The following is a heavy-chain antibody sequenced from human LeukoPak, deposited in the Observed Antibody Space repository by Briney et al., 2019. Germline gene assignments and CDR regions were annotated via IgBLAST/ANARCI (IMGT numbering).Heavy chain of an antibody. V-gene: IGHV4-34*01. J-gene: IGHJ6*03. CDR2: IDHSGSTNYNSGST. D-gene: IGHD5-24*01. CDR3: ARERRDGYNVYYYYNYMDV. Sequence: PSETLSLTCAVYGGSFSGYYWSWIRQPPGKGLGWIGEIDHSGSTNYNSGSTNYNPSLKSRVTISVDTSKNQFSLKLSSVTAADTAVYYCARERRDGYNVYYYYNYMDVWGKGTTVTVSS. CDR1: GGSFSGYY.